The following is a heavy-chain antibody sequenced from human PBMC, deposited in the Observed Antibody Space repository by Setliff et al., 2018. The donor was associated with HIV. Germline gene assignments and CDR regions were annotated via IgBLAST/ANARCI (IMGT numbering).Heavy chain of an antibody. Sequence: LSLTCAVSGGSIISSNWWSCVRQPPGRGLEWIGEIYHSGTTNYNPSLQSRVTMSADKSKNQFSLTLTSVTAADTAVYYCARLWLHYGNDIPRFDPWGQGTLVTVSS. CDR3: ARLWLHYGNDIPRFDP. J-gene: IGHJ5*01. CDR1: GGSIISSNW. CDR2: IYHSGTT. D-gene: IGHD4-4*01. V-gene: IGHV4-4*02.